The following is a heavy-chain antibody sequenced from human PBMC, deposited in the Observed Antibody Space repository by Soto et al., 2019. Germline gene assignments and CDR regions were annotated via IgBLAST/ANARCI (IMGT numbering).Heavy chain of an antibody. Sequence: EVQLVESGGGLVQPGRSLRLSCAASGFTFDDYAMHWVRQAPGKGLEWVSGISYNSDTIGYADSVKGRFTISRDNAKNSLYLQMHSLRAEDTALYYCAKDIGYGDYVWGEYFQHWGQGTLVTVSS. V-gene: IGHV3-9*01. J-gene: IGHJ1*01. CDR1: GFTFDDYA. D-gene: IGHD3-16*01. CDR3: AKDIGYGDYVWGEYFQH. CDR2: ISYNSDTI.